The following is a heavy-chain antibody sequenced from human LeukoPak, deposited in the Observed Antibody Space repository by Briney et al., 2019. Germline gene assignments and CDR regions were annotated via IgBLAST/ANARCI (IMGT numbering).Heavy chain of an antibody. J-gene: IGHJ3*02. V-gene: IGHV3-23*01. Sequence: GGSLRLSCAASGFTFSSYAMSWVRQAPGKGLEWVSAISGSGGSTYYADSVKGRFTISRDNSKNTLYLQMNSLRAEDTAVYYCARDYYDYVWGSYPDDAFDIWGQGTMVTVSS. CDR3: ARDYYDYVWGSYPDDAFDI. CDR2: ISGSGGST. D-gene: IGHD3-16*02. CDR1: GFTFSSYA.